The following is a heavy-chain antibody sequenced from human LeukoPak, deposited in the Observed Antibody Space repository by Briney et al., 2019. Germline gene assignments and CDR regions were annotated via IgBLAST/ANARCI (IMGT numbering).Heavy chain of an antibody. Sequence: GGSLRLSCAASGFTFSSYGMSWVRQAPGKGLEWVSAISGSGGSTYYADSVKGRFTISRDNSKNTLYLQMNSLRAEDTAVYYCAPPMTTVVRLKGDWGQGTLVTVSS. J-gene: IGHJ4*02. D-gene: IGHD4-23*01. CDR2: ISGSGGST. CDR1: GFTFSSYG. V-gene: IGHV3-23*01. CDR3: APPMTTVVRLKGD.